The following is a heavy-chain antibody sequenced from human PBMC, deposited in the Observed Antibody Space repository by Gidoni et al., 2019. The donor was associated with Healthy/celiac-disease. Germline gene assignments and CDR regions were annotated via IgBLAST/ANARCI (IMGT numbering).Heavy chain of an antibody. CDR2: INHSGST. V-gene: IGHV4-34*01. CDR1: GGSFSGYY. J-gene: IGHJ1*01. D-gene: IGHD4-17*01. CDR3: ASVGALTVTTGPNFQH. Sequence: QVQLQQWGAGLLKPSETLSLTCAVYGGSFSGYYWSWIRQPPGKGLEWIGEINHSGSTNYNPSLKSRVTISVDTSKNQFSLKLSSVTAADTAVYYCASVGALTVTTGPNFQHWGQGTLVTVSS.